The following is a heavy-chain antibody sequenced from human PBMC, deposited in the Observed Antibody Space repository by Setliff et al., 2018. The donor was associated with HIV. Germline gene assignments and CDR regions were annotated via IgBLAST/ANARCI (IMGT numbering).Heavy chain of an antibody. D-gene: IGHD5-12*01. V-gene: IGHV4-59*11. J-gene: IGHJ4*02. CDR1: GGSISGHY. CDR2: TFHSGSI. Sequence: PSETLSLTCTVSGGSISGHYWSWIRQSPGKGLEYLAFTFHSGSIEYNPSLNSRVTMSVDTSKNQFYLQLTSVTAADTAVYYCARADSGYDLGELYYSDSWGQGTLVTVSS. CDR3: ARADSGYDLGELYYSDS.